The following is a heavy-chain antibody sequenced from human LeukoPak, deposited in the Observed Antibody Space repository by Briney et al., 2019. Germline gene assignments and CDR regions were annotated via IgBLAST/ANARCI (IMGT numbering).Heavy chain of an antibody. Sequence: GGSLRLSCAASGFTFSSHAYAMSWVRQAPGKGLEWVSAITGDGSDIYYANSVKGRFTISRDDSKNTLHLQMNSLRAEDTAVYYCAKAVRYSTTWAAEYFHDWGQGTRVTVSS. D-gene: IGHD6-13*01. J-gene: IGHJ1*01. CDR1: GFTFSSHAYA. CDR3: AKAVRYSTTWAAEYFHD. CDR2: ITGDGSDI. V-gene: IGHV3-23*01.